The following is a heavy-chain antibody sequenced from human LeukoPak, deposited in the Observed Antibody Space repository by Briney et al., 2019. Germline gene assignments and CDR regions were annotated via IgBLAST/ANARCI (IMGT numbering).Heavy chain of an antibody. Sequence: GRSLRLSCAASGFTFSSYAMHWVRQAPGKGLEWVAVISYDGSNKYYADSVKGRFTISRDNSKNTLYLQMNSLRAEDTAVYYCAGGFDYYDSSGYPPYLDYWGQGTLVTVSS. CDR3: AGGFDYYDSSGYPPYLDY. D-gene: IGHD3-22*01. J-gene: IGHJ4*02. CDR1: GFTFSSYA. V-gene: IGHV3-30*01. CDR2: ISYDGSNK.